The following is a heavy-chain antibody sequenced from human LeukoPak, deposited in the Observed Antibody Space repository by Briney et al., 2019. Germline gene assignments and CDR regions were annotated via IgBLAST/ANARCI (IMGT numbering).Heavy chain of an antibody. CDR2: INPSGGST. J-gene: IGHJ4*02. V-gene: IGHV1-46*01. CDR3: ATPDLRSDSSSWFDY. Sequence: ASVKVSCKASGYTFTSYGISWVRQAPGQGLEWMGIINPSGGSTSYAQKFQGRVTMTRDTSTSTVYMELSSLRSEDTAVYYCATPDLRSDSSSWFDYWGQGTLVTVSS. D-gene: IGHD6-13*01. CDR1: GYTFTSYG.